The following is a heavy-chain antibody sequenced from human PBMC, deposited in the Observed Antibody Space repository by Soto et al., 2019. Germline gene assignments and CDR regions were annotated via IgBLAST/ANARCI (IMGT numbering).Heavy chain of an antibody. Sequence: SETLSLTCTFSGCPIINGHTYLNWIRQHPEKGLEWMGYINYRGTTNYNPALKSRILISIDTSKNQFSLSLTSVTAADTAVYYCARDAPEVAPYWGQGTLVTVSS. V-gene: IGHV4-31*03. CDR2: INYRGTT. J-gene: IGHJ4*02. CDR3: ARDAPEVAPY. D-gene: IGHD2-15*01. CDR1: GCPIINGHTY.